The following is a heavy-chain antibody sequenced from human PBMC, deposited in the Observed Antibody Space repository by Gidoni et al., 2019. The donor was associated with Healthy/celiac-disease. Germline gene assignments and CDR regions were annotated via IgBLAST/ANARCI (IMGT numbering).Heavy chain of an antibody. CDR2: ISGSGGST. Sequence: EVPLLESGGGLVQPGGSLRLSCAASGFTFSSYAMSWVRQAPGKGLEWVSAISGSGGSTYYADSVKGRFTISRDNSKNTLYLQMNSLRAEDTAVYYCAKAYDSSGYYDYWGQGTLVTVSS. J-gene: IGHJ4*02. V-gene: IGHV3-23*01. D-gene: IGHD3-22*01. CDR3: AKAYDSSGYYDY. CDR1: GFTFSSYA.